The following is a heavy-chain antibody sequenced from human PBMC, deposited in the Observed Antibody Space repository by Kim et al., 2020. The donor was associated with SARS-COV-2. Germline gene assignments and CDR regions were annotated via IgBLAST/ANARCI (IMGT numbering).Heavy chain of an antibody. Sequence: GGSLRLSCEASGFTVSDYWMNWVRQVPGQGLVWVSRIGRGRNYEDSAKGRFTRFRDSARNTEYLQMTGLRTDDTGVYFCASGGSVDYSSPSPHSLWGNGTRVTVSP. J-gene: IGHJ4*01. V-gene: IGHV3-74*01. D-gene: IGHD4-4*01. CDR2: IGRGR. CDR3: ASGGSVDYSSPSPHSL. CDR1: GFTVSDYW.